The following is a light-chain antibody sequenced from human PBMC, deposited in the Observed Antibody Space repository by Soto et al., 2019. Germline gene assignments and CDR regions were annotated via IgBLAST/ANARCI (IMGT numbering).Light chain of an antibody. CDR3: QQYGDSRT. J-gene: IGKJ1*01. CDR2: DAS. V-gene: IGKV3-20*01. CDR1: QSISNNY. Sequence: EIVLTQSPGTLSVSPGERATLSCRASQSISNNYLAWYEQKPGQAPRLLIYDASSRATGIPARFSGSGSGTDFTLTISRLEPEDFAVYYCQQYGDSRTFGQGTRVEI.